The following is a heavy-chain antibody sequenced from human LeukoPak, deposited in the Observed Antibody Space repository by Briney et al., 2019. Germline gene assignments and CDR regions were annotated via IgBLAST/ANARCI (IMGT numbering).Heavy chain of an antibody. CDR1: GYTFTSYG. D-gene: IGHD1-26*01. J-gene: IGHJ6*02. Sequence: GASVKVSCKASGYTFTSYGISWVRQAPGQGLEWMGWINAGNGNTKYSQKFQGRVTITRDTSASTAYMELSSLRSEDTAVYYCARDEAKPTYYYYGMDVWGQGTTVTVSS. CDR2: INAGNGNT. V-gene: IGHV1-3*01. CDR3: ARDEAKPTYYYYGMDV.